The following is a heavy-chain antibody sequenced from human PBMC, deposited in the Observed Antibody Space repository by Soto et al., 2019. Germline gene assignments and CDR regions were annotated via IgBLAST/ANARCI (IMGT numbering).Heavy chain of an antibody. J-gene: IGHJ4*02. Sequence: EVQLVESGGGLVQPGGSLRLSCAASGFTFSNYWMHWVRQAPGKGLVWVSRITRDGSSTSYADSVRGRFTISRDNATSTLYLQMNSLRAEDTAAYYCARVGDDSTGDKYWGQGTLVTVSS. CDR1: GFTFSNYW. CDR3: ARVGDDSTGDKY. D-gene: IGHD3-22*01. CDR2: ITRDGSST. V-gene: IGHV3-74*01.